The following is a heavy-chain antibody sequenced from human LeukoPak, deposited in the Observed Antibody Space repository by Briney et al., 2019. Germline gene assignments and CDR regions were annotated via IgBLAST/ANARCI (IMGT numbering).Heavy chain of an antibody. CDR2: ISSSSSYI. D-gene: IGHD2-15*01. V-gene: IGHV3-21*01. J-gene: IGHJ4*02. CDR1: GFTFRSYS. Sequence: PGGSLRLSCAASGFTFRSYSVNWVRQAPGKGLEWVSSISSSSSYIYYADSVKGRFTISRDNAKNSLYLQMNSLRAEDTAVYYCARGDIDRPLDYWGQGTLVTVSS. CDR3: ARGDIDRPLDY.